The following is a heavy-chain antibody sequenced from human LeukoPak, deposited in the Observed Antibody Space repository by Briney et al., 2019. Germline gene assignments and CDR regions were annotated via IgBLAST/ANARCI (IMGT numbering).Heavy chain of an antibody. D-gene: IGHD3-22*01. J-gene: IGHJ4*02. CDR1: GFTFSTSW. CDR3: ARDRSGDSTAYYTDY. CDR2: IKGDGSVQ. Sequence: PGGSLRLSCVASGFTFSTSWMNWVRQAPGKGLEWVANIKGDGSVQSYVDSVKGRFTISRDNAKNSLFLEMNSLRAEDTAVYYCARDRSGDSTAYYTDYWGQGTLVTVSS. V-gene: IGHV3-7*01.